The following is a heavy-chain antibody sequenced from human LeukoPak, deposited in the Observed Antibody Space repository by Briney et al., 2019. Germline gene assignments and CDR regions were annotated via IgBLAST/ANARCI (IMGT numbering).Heavy chain of an antibody. CDR3: ARAANSYGYHDLFDY. Sequence: PSETLSLTCTVSGGSISSYYWSWIRQPPGKGLEWIGYICYSGSTNYNPSLKSRVTISVDTSKNQFSLKLSSVTAADTAVYYCARAANSYGYHDLFDYWGQGTLVTVSS. V-gene: IGHV4-59*01. J-gene: IGHJ4*02. CDR1: GGSISSYY. D-gene: IGHD5-18*01. CDR2: ICYSGST.